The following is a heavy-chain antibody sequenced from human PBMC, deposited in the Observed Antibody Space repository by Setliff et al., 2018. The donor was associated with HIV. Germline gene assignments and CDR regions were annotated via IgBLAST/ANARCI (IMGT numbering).Heavy chain of an antibody. CDR2: IYYSGST. CDR1: GGSFSGYY. J-gene: IGHJ4*02. Sequence: PSETLSLTCAVYGGSFSGYYWSWIRQPPGKGLEWIGYIYYSGSTYYNPALKSRVTITVDTYKNQFSLKLSSVTAADTAVYYCARVALGDYEVYWGQGTLVTVSS. D-gene: IGHD4-17*01. V-gene: IGHV4-34*09. CDR3: ARVALGDYEVY.